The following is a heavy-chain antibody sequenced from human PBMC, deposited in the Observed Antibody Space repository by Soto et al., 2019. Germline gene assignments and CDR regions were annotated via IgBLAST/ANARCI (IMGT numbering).Heavy chain of an antibody. V-gene: IGHV3-48*02. CDR2: ISGRSKTI. CDR1: RFTFSSYS. D-gene: IGHD1-1*01. Sequence: GGSLRLSCAASRFTFSSYSMNWVRQAPGKGLEWVSYISGRSKTIYYADSVKGRFTISRDNAKNSLYLQVNSLRDEDTAVYYCARGELDRTLDYWGQGTLVTVSS. J-gene: IGHJ4*02. CDR3: ARGELDRTLDY.